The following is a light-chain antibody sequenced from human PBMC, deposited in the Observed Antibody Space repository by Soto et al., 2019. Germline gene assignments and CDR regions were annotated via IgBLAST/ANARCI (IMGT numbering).Light chain of an antibody. Sequence: DIQMTPSPSTLSASVGDRVTITCRASQSISSWLAWYQQKPGKAPKVLIFDASSLESGVPSRFSGSGSATEFTITISSLQPDDFATYYCQQYSTYPWTFGQGTKVDI. J-gene: IGKJ1*01. V-gene: IGKV1-5*01. CDR2: DAS. CDR3: QQYSTYPWT. CDR1: QSISSW.